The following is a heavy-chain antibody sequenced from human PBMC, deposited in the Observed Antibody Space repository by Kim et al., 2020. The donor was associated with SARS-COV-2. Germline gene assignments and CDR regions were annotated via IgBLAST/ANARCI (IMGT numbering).Heavy chain of an antibody. CDR2: IYPGDSDT. Sequence: GESLKISCKGSGYSFTSYWIGWVRQMPGKGLEWMGIIYPGDSDTRYSPSFQGQVTISADKSISTAYLQWSSLKASDTAMYYCARLAGYRQQLTEGFDYWGQGTLVTVSS. CDR3: ARLAGYRQQLTEGFDY. CDR1: GYSFTSYW. V-gene: IGHV5-51*01. J-gene: IGHJ4*02. D-gene: IGHD6-13*01.